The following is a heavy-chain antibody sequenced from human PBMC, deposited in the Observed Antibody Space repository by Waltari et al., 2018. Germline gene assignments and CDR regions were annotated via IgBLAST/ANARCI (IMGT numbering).Heavy chain of an antibody. J-gene: IGHJ4*02. CDR2: VSGYNGNI. CDR3: ARDRGPSAVTSFDS. CDR1: GYTFTSYG. D-gene: IGHD4-17*01. Sequence: QLMQSGAEVKKPGASVRVSCKASGYTFTSYGINWVRQAPGRGLEWMGWVSGYNGNINYAQILQGRISMTTDTSTSTAYMELRSLTSDDTAVYYCARDRGPSAVTSFDSWGQGTLVTVSP. V-gene: IGHV1-18*01.